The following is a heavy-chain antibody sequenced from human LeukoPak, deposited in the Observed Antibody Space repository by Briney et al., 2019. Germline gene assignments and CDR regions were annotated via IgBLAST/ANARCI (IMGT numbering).Heavy chain of an antibody. J-gene: IGHJ4*02. CDR2: IYHSGST. V-gene: IGHV4-30-2*01. CDR1: GGSISSGGYS. Sequence: SETLSLTCAVSGGSISSGGYSWSWIRQPPGKGLEWIGYIYHSGSTYYNPSLKSRVTISVDTSKNQFSLKLSSVTAADTAVYYCARERRPTYYDFWSGYYIWGQGTLVTVSS. D-gene: IGHD3-3*01. CDR3: ARERRPTYYDFWSGYYI.